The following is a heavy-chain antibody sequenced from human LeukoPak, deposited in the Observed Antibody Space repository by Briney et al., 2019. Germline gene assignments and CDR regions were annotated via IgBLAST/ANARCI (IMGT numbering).Heavy chain of an antibody. Sequence: ASVKVCCKASGYTFTSYGISWVRQAPGQGLEWMGWISAYNGNTNYAQKLQGRLTLTTDTSTSTAYMELRSLRSDDTAVYYCASCHCTNGVCYGECEYFQHWGQGTLVTVSS. D-gene: IGHD2-8*01. CDR1: GYTFTSYG. CDR2: ISAYNGNT. CDR3: ASCHCTNGVCYGECEYFQH. J-gene: IGHJ1*01. V-gene: IGHV1-18*01.